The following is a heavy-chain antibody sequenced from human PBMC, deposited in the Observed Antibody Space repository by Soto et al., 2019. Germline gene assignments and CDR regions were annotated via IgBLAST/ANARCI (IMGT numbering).Heavy chain of an antibody. J-gene: IGHJ4*02. Sequence: GASVKVSCKAPGYTFTSYAMHLVRQAPGQSLEWMGWINAGNGNTKYSQKFQGRVTITRDTSASTAYMELSSLRSEDTAVYYCARGSGWYPAFDYWGQGTLVTVSS. CDR2: INAGNGNT. CDR3: ARGSGWYPAFDY. V-gene: IGHV1-3*01. D-gene: IGHD6-19*01. CDR1: GYTFTSYA.